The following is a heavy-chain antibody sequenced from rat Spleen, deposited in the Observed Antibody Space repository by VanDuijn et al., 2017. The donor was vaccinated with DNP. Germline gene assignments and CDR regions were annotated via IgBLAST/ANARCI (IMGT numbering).Heavy chain of an antibody. Sequence: QVQLKESGPGLVQPSETLSLTCTVSGFSLTSYSVSWVRQPSGKGPEWMGRMWYDGDTAYNSALKSRLSISRDTSKNQVFLKMNSLQTYDTGTYYCTRDRPRSYMGAMDAWGQGTSVTVSS. CDR2: MWYDGDT. CDR3: TRDRPRSYMGAMDA. D-gene: IGHD1-2*01. V-gene: IGHV2-63*01. J-gene: IGHJ4*01. CDR1: GFSLTSYS.